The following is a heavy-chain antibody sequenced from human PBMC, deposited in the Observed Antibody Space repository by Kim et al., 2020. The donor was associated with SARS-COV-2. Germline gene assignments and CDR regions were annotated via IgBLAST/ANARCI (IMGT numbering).Heavy chain of an antibody. D-gene: IGHD6-6*01. J-gene: IGHJ5*02. Sequence: SETLSLTCTVSGGSISSYYWSWIRQPPGKGLEWIGYIYYSGSTNYNPSLKSRVTISVDTSKNQFSLKLSSVTASDPAVYYCARELYSSSGGWVDTWGQGT. V-gene: IGHV4-59*13. CDR3: ARELYSSSGGWVDT. CDR1: GGSISSYY. CDR2: IYYSGST.